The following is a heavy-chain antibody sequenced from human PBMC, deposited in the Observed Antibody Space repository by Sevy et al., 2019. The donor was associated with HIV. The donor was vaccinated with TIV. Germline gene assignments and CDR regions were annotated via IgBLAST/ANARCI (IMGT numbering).Heavy chain of an antibody. CDR1: GFTLGDYC. D-gene: IGHD6-13*01. Sequence: GGSLRLSCTASGFTLGDYCMSWFRQAPGKGREWVAFLKSDVYGGTVDHAASVRGRFVISRDDSKTIAFLQMNDLKTEDTGVYYCTRWKAAQSIFDYWGQGALVTVSS. CDR3: TRWKAAQSIFDY. CDR2: LKSDVYGGTV. V-gene: IGHV3-49*03. J-gene: IGHJ4*02.